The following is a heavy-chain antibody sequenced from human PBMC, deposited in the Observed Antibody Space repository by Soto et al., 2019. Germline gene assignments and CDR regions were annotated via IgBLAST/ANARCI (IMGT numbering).Heavy chain of an antibody. V-gene: IGHV3-30*03. CDR2: ISYDGSNK. CDR3: APWFGAFDY. Sequence: QVQLVESGGGVVQPGRSLRLSCAASGFTFSSYGMHWVRPAPGKGLEWVAVISYDGSNKYYADSVKGRFTISRDNSKNTLYLQMNSLRAEDTAVYYCAPWFGAFDYWGQGTLVTVSS. J-gene: IGHJ4*02. CDR1: GFTFSSYG. D-gene: IGHD3-10*01.